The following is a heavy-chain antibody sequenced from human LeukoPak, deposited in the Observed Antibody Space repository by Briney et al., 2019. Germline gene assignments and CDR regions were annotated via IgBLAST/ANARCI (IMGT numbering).Heavy chain of an antibody. CDR1: GDSISSYY. Sequence: SETVSLTCTVSGDSISSYYWSWIRQPPGKGLEWIGYIYYSGSSNYNPSLKSRVTISVDTSKNQVSLKLSSVTAADTAVYYCARAKKAVAGFFDYWGQGPLVTVSS. J-gene: IGHJ4*02. CDR2: IYYSGSS. CDR3: ARAKKAVAGFFDY. D-gene: IGHD6-19*01. V-gene: IGHV4-59*01.